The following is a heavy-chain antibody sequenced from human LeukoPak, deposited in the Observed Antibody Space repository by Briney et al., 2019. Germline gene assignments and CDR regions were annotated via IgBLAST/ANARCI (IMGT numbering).Heavy chain of an antibody. V-gene: IGHV3-9*01. CDR2: ISWNSGSI. Sequence: QSGGSLRLSCAASGFTFDDYAMPWVRQAPGKGLEWVSGISWNSGSIGYADSVKGRFTISRDNAKNSLYLQMNSLRAEDTALYYCAKDLKPAYYYDSSGYSFLHWGQGTLVTVSS. CDR1: GFTFDDYA. J-gene: IGHJ1*01. CDR3: AKDLKPAYYYDSSGYSFLH. D-gene: IGHD3-22*01.